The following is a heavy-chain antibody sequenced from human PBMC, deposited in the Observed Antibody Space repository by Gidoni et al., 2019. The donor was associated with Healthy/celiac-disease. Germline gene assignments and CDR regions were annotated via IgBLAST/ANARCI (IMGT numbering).Heavy chain of an antibody. CDR2: ISAYNGNT. D-gene: IGHD3-9*01. CDR3: ARDDRYYDILTGTPYFDY. CDR1: GYTFTSSG. J-gene: IGHJ4*02. V-gene: IGHV1-18*01. Sequence: QVQLVQSGAEVKKPGASVKVSCKASGYTFTSSGISWVRQAPGQGLEWMGWISAYNGNTNYAQKLQGRVTMTTDTSTSTAYMELRSLRSDDTAVYYCARDDRYYDILTGTPYFDYWGQGTLVTVSS.